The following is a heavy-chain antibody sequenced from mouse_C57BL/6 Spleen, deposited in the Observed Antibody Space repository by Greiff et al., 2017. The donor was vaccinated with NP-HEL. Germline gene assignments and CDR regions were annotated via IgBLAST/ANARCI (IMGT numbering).Heavy chain of an antibody. CDR1: GYTFTSYW. V-gene: IGHV1-69*01. J-gene: IGHJ2*01. CDR3: ARWRYDSSYGYFDY. D-gene: IGHD1-1*01. CDR2: IDPSDSYT. Sequence: QVQLQQPGAELVMPGASVKLSCKASGYTFTSYWMHWVKQRPGQGLEWIGEIDPSDSYTNYNQKFKGKSTLTVDKSSSTAYMQLSSLTSEDSAVYYCARWRYDSSYGYFDYWGQGTTLTVSS.